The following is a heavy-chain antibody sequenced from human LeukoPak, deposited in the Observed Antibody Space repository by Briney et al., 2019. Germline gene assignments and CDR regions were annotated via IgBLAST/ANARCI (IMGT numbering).Heavy chain of an antibody. CDR2: IYYSGNT. CDR3: ARGDRIAAAGGAFDI. Sequence: SETLSLTCTVSGGSINSYYWSWIRQPPGKGLEWIGYIYYSGNTNYNPSLKSRVTISVDTSKNQFSLKLRSVTAADTAVYYCARGDRIAAAGGAFDIWGQGTMVTVSS. V-gene: IGHV4-59*01. D-gene: IGHD6-13*01. J-gene: IGHJ3*02. CDR1: GGSINSYY.